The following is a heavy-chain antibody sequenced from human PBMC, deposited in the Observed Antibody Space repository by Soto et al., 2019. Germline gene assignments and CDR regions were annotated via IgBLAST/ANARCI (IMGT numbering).Heavy chain of an antibody. V-gene: IGHV3-23*01. CDR2: ISGSGGST. CDR1: GFTFSNYA. J-gene: IGHJ4*02. Sequence: EVQLLESGGGLVQPGGSLRLSCAASGFTFSNYAMNWVRQAPGKGLEWVSVISGSGGSTYYADFVKGRFTISRDNSKNTLYLQMNSLRAEDTAVYYCASRSSGWYFDYWGQGTLVTVSS. CDR3: ASRSSGWYFDY. D-gene: IGHD6-19*01.